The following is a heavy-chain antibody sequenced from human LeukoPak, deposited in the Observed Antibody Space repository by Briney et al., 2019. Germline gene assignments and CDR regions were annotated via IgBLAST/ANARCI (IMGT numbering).Heavy chain of an antibody. CDR1: GGSISTNTYY. CDR3: ARVTYNGYQHFDY. V-gene: IGHV4-39*07. CDR2: IHHRGTT. Sequence: SETLTLTCIVSGGSISTNTYYWGWIRLPPGKGLEWIGEIHHRGTTYYNPSLRSRVTISVDTSKNQFSLRLTSVTAADTAVYYCARVTYNGYQHFDYWGQGNLVTVS. J-gene: IGHJ4*02. D-gene: IGHD3-10*01.